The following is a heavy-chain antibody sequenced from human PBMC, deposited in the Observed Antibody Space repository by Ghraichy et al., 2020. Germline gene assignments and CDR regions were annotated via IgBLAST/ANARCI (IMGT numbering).Heavy chain of an antibody. CDR1: GGSFSGYY. V-gene: IGHV4-34*01. CDR2: INHSGST. Sequence: SETLSLTCAVYGGSFSGYYWSWIRQPPGKGLEWIGEINHSGSTNYNPSLKSRVTISVDTSKNQFSLKLSSVTAADTAVYYCARLDRRTYDILGRGMNWFDPWGQGTLVTVSS. D-gene: IGHD3-9*01. J-gene: IGHJ5*02. CDR3: ARLDRRTYDILGRGMNWFDP.